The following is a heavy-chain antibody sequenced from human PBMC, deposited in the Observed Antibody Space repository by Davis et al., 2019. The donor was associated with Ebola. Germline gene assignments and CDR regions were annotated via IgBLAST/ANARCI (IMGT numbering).Heavy chain of an antibody. V-gene: IGHV3-74*01. CDR1: GFTLSSDW. D-gene: IGHD1-1*01. J-gene: IGHJ4*02. CDR3: EKVAGGWNGKYDY. CDR2: ANSVGSST. Sequence: HTAESLSLSCPVSGFTLSSDWTDWVRPAPGKGLEWVSCANSVGSSTSYADSVKCRFTIPRDNAKNTLYLQMNSLSAEDTAVYYCEKVAGGWNGKYDYWGQGTLVTVSS.